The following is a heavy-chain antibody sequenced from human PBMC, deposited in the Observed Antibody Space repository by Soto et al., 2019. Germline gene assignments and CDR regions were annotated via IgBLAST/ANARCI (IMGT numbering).Heavy chain of an antibody. D-gene: IGHD2-2*01. CDR2: IFSNDEK. J-gene: IGHJ5*02. V-gene: IGHV2-26*01. CDR1: GFSPSNARMG. Sequence: QVTLKESGPVLVKPTETLTLNCTVSGFSPSNARMGVSWIRQPPGKALEWLAHIFSNDEKSYSTSLKSRLTISKDTSKSQVVLTMTNMDPVDTATYYCARIVVVPAATYNWFDPWGQGTLVTVSS. CDR3: ARIVVVPAATYNWFDP.